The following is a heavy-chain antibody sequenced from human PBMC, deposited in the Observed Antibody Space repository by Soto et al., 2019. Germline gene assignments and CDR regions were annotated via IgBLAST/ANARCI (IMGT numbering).Heavy chain of an antibody. CDR2: IGVDSGNT. J-gene: IGHJ4*02. D-gene: IGHD1-1*01. Sequence: SVKVSCKASGYTFTSSAVSWVRQAPGXGLEWIGWIGVDSGNTNYAQKFQERVTITTDMSTSTAYMELSSLRSEDTAVYYCAGVLVYNGNDVGDYNFDHWGEVTLVTVPS. CDR1: GYTFTSSA. CDR3: AGVLVYNGNDVGDYNFDH. V-gene: IGHV1-58*01.